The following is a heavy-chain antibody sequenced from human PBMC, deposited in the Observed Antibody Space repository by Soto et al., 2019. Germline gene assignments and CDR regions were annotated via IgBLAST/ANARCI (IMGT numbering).Heavy chain of an antibody. CDR3: ARSTGYCSSTSCYQDY. CDR1: GFTFSSYA. J-gene: IGHJ4*02. D-gene: IGHD2-2*01. CDR2: ISYDGSNK. V-gene: IGHV3-30-3*01. Sequence: QAGGSLRLSCAASGFTFSSYAMHWVRQAPGKGLEWVAVISYDGSNKYYADSVKGRFTISRDNSKNTLYLQMNSLRAEDTAVYYCARSTGYCSSTSCYQDYWGQGTQVTVSS.